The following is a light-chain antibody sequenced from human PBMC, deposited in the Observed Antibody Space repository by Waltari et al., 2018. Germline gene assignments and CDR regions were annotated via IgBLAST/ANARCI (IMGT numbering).Light chain of an antibody. V-gene: IGLV3-21*01. J-gene: IGLJ6*01. Sequence: SYDVTQPRSVSVSPGQTASITCGGDNIGSKNVHWYQQKPAQAPVLVIYYDSDRPSGIPERFSGSNSGNTATLTISGVEAGDEADYDCQVWDSSSDHHDVFGSGTKLTVL. CDR1: NIGSKN. CDR3: QVWDSSSDHHDV. CDR2: YDS.